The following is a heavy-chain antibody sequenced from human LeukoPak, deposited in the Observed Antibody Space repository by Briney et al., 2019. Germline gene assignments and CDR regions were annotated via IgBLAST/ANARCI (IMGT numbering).Heavy chain of an antibody. CDR3: ARSTLPTRITGTRGWFDP. CDR1: GYTFTGYY. D-gene: IGHD1-7*01. J-gene: IGHJ5*02. V-gene: IGHV1-2*02. Sequence: ASVKVSCKASGYTFTGYYMHWVRQAPGQGLEWMGWINPNSGGTNYAQKFQGRVTMTRDTSISAAYMELSRLRSDDTAVYYCARSTLPTRITGTRGWFDPWGQGTLVTVSS. CDR2: INPNSGGT.